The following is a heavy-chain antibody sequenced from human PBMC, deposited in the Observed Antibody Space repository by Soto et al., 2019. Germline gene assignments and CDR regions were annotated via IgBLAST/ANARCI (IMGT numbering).Heavy chain of an antibody. D-gene: IGHD1-26*01. J-gene: IGHJ4*02. CDR2: IYHSGIT. CDR1: AGSVSSETHF. Sequence: QVQLQESGPGVVRSSETLSLTCAVFAGSVSSETHFWSWIRQPPGKGLEWIGYIYHSGITNSNPSLRCRLSISVDKSTIHASLSLASVTAADRAIYYCAREAMSGTYYFDAWGQGTRGTVAS. V-gene: IGHV4-61*03. CDR3: AREAMSGTYYFDA.